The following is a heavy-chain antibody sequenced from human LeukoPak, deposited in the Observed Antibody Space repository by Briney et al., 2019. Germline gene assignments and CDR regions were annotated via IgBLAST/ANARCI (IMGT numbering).Heavy chain of an antibody. V-gene: IGHV3-7*01. CDR1: VFTFSNYW. CDR3: VRDGGASGYDLLDY. D-gene: IGHD5-12*01. J-gene: IGHJ4*02. Sequence: SGGSLRLACATPVFTFSNYWMSWVRQAPGRGLEWVAHINQDGSEEHYMDSVKARFLISRDNAKNSLSMQMDSLRAEDTAVYYCVRDGGASGYDLLDYWGQGTLVTVSS. CDR2: INQDGSEE.